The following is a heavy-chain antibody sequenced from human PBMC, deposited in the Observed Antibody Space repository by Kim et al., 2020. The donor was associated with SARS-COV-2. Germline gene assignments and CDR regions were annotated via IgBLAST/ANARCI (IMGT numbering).Heavy chain of an antibody. Sequence: GGSLRLSCAASGLTFRSYWMHWVRQAPGKGLVWVSRINSDGSNTVYVDSVKGRFTISRDNAKKTVYLQMNSLRVEDTAVYYCATGLNQYYDIWGRGTLVTVSS. V-gene: IGHV3-74*01. CDR1: GLTFRSYW. J-gene: IGHJ2*01. D-gene: IGHD4-17*01. CDR3: ATGLNQYYDI. CDR2: INSDGSNT.